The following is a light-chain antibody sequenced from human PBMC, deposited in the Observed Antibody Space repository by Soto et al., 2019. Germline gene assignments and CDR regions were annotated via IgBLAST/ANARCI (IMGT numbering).Light chain of an antibody. CDR2: GAS. J-gene: IGKJ5*01. V-gene: IGKV3-15*01. CDR1: QGFXSN. Sequence: IVVTQSAATLSLSPGERSTLSCRASQGFXSNLVWYKRKPGQAPRFLXDGASTRATGSPARCSGSGSGTEFTLTISSLQSEDFAVYYCQQYNDRTRTFGQGTRLEIK. CDR3: QQYNDRTRT.